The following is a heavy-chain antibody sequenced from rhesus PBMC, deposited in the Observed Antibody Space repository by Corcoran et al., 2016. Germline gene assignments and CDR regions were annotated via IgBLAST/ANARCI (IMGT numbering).Heavy chain of an antibody. CDR2: MAGSRGST. CDR1: GGSISSNW. Sequence: QLQLQESGPGLVKPSETLSLTCAVAGGSISSNWGSWNRQPPGKGPEWIGRMAGSRGSTSYNPSLKSRVTISTDTSKNQFSLKLSSVTAADTAVYYCARDHGSSYGYWGQGVLVTVSS. J-gene: IGHJ4*01. V-gene: IGHV4-147*01. D-gene: IGHD4-29*01. CDR3: ARDHGSSYGY.